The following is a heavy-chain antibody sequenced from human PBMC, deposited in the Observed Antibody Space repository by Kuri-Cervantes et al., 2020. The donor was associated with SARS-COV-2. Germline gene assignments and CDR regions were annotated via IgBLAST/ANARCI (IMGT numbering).Heavy chain of an antibody. D-gene: IGHD6-19*01. Sequence: SQTLSLTCAVSGGSISRGGYYWSWIRQHPEKGLEWIGYIYYSGGTYYNPSLKSRVSMSVDTSKSQFSLNLSSVTAADTAVYYCARGMQQWPFDYWGQGTLVTVSS. CDR3: ARGMQQWPFDY. J-gene: IGHJ4*02. V-gene: IGHV4-31*02. CDR1: GGSISRGGYY. CDR2: IYYSGGT.